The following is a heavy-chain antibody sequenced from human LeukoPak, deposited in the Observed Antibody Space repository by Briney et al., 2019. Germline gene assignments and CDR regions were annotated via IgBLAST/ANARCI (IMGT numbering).Heavy chain of an antibody. V-gene: IGHV3-74*01. CDR2: IKSDGSIT. CDR3: ARSDWFDP. CDR1: GFTFSNYE. J-gene: IGHJ5*02. Sequence: GGSLRLSCAASGFTFSNYEMNWVRLAPGRGLVWVSRIKSDGSITSYADSVKGRVTISRDNAKNTLYLQMNSLRAEDTAVYYCARSDWFDPWGQGTLVIVSS. D-gene: IGHD2-21*01.